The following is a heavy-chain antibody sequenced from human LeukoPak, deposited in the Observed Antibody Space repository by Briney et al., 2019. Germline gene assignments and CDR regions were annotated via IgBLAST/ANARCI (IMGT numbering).Heavy chain of an antibody. CDR1: GGSISSYY. V-gene: IGHV4-59*08. CDR3: ARQRGGAAAGAWAPFDY. Sequence: SETLSLTCTVSGGSISSYYWSWIRQPPGKGLEWIGYIFYSGSTNHNPSLQSRVTMSVDTSKNQFSLKLSSVTAADTAVYYCARQRGGAAAGAWAPFDYWGQGTLVTVSS. J-gene: IGHJ4*02. CDR2: IFYSGST. D-gene: IGHD6-13*01.